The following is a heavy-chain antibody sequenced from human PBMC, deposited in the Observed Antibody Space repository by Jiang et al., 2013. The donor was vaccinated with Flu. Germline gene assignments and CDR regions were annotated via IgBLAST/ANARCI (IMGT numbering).Heavy chain of an antibody. CDR2: INAGNGNT. Sequence: AEVKKPGASVKVSCRASGYTFTSYAMHWVRQAPGQRLEWMGWINAGNGNTKYSQKFQGRVTITRDTSASTAYMELSSLRSEDTAVYYCARANVSYYYDSSGYYDDAFDIWGQGTMVTVSS. J-gene: IGHJ3*02. CDR3: ARANVSYYYDSSGYYDDAFDI. D-gene: IGHD3-22*01. CDR1: GYTFTSYA. V-gene: IGHV1-3*01.